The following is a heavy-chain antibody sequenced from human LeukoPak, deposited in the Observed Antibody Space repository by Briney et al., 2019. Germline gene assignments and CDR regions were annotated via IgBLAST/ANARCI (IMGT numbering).Heavy chain of an antibody. J-gene: IGHJ4*02. CDR3: ATWIQLWSTGTFDY. CDR2: MNPNSGNT. Sequence: ASVKVSCKASGYTFTSYDINWVRQATGQGLEWMGWMNPNSGNTGYAQKFQGRVTMTEDTSTDTAYMELSSLRSEDTAVYYCATWIQLWSTGTFDYWGQGTLVTVSS. CDR1: GYTFTSYD. V-gene: IGHV1-8*01. D-gene: IGHD5-18*01.